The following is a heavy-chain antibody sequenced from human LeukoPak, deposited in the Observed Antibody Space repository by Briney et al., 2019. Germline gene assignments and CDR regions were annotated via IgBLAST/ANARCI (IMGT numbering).Heavy chain of an antibody. J-gene: IGHJ4*02. CDR1: GYTFTNYD. D-gene: IGHD5-18*01. CDR3: ARSYTYGHFDS. V-gene: IGHV1-8*01. Sequence: ASVKVSCKASGYTFTNYDINWVRQATGQGLEWLGWVNPKTGNTDYAEKLQGRITMTRDTSKSTAYMELTSLKSEDTAVYFCARSYTYGHFDSWGQGTLVTVSS. CDR2: VNPKTGNT.